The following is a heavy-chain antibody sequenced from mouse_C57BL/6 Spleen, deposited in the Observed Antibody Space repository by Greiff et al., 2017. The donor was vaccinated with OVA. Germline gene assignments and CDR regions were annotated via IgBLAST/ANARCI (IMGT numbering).Heavy chain of an antibody. J-gene: IGHJ3*01. V-gene: IGHV1-55*01. Sequence: VQLQQSGAELVQPGASVTMSCKASGYTFTSYWITWVKQRPGQGLEWIGAIYPGSGSTNYNEKFKSKATLTVDTASSTAYMQLSSLTSEDSAVYYCARRGPWFAYWGQGTLVTVSA. CDR1: GYTFTSYW. CDR3: ARRGPWFAY. CDR2: IYPGSGST. D-gene: IGHD3-3*01.